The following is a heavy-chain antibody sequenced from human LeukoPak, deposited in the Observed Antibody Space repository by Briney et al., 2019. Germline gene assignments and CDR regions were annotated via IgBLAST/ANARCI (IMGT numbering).Heavy chain of an antibody. D-gene: IGHD6-19*01. CDR2: ISNDGDT. V-gene: IGHV3-53*01. CDR3: AGDKTTGGWYEFDY. J-gene: IGHJ4*02. Sequence: GGSLRLSCAASGFTVSSNYMSWVRQGPGKGLECVSVISNDGDTYYADSVKGRFTISRDTSKNTVSLQMDSLRAEDTAVYYCAGDKTTGGWYEFDYWGQGTLVTVSS. CDR1: GFTVSSNY.